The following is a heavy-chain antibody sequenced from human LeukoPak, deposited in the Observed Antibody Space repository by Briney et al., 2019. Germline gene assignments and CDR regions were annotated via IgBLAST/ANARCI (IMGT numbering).Heavy chain of an antibody. D-gene: IGHD5-18*01. J-gene: IGHJ6*03. V-gene: IGHV4-39*01. Sequence: SETLSLTCTVSGGSISSSSYYWGWIRQPPGKGLEWIGSIYYSGSTYYNPSLKSRVTISVDPSKNQFSLKLSSVTAADTAVYYCARHSGYSYGYAYYYYYMVVWGKGTTVTVSS. CDR1: GGSISSSSYY. CDR3: ARHSGYSYGYAYYYYYMVV. CDR2: IYYSGST.